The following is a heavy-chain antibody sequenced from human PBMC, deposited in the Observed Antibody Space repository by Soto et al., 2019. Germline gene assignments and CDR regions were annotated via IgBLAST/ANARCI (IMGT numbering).Heavy chain of an antibody. Sequence: PSETLSLTCAVYGGSFSGYYWSWIRQPPGKGLEWIGEINHSGSTNYNPSLKSRVTISVDTPKNQFSLKLSSVTAADTAVYYCAGIVVMEAAQFDHWGQGTLVTVSS. CDR3: AGIVVMEAAQFDH. J-gene: IGHJ4*02. V-gene: IGHV4-34*01. D-gene: IGHD2-15*01. CDR2: INHSGST. CDR1: GGSFSGYY.